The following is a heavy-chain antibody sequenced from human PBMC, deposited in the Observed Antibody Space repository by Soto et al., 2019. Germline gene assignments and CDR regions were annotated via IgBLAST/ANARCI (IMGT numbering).Heavy chain of an antibody. CDR1: GYTFTSYG. V-gene: IGHV1-18*01. D-gene: IGHD6-13*01. J-gene: IGHJ4*02. Sequence: QVQLVQSGAEVKKPGASVKVSCKASGYTFTSYGISWVRQAPGQGLEWMGWISAYNGNTNYAQKPQGRVTSTTDTPTSTAYKELRSLRSDDTAVYYCASSIAAAVDFDYWGQGTLVTVSS. CDR2: ISAYNGNT. CDR3: ASSIAAAVDFDY.